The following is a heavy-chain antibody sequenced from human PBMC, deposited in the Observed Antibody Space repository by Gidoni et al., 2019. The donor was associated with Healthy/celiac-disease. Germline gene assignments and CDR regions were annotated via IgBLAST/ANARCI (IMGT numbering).Heavy chain of an antibody. D-gene: IGHD3-22*01. CDR3: ASGPYDSSGEGVDY. CDR2: IYYSGST. J-gene: IGHJ4*02. V-gene: IGHV4-31*03. Sequence: QVQLQESGPGLVKPSQTLSLTCTVPGGSLSRGGYYWSWIRQHPGKGLEWIGYIYYSGSTYYNPSLKSRVTISVDTSKNQFSLKLSSVTAADTAVYYCASGPYDSSGEGVDYWGQGTLVTVSS. CDR1: GGSLSRGGYY.